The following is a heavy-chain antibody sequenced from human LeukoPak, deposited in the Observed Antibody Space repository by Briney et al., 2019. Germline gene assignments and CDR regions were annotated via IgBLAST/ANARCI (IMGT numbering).Heavy chain of an antibody. CDR2: INHSGST. Sequence: PSETLSLTCAVYGESFSGYYWSWVRQPPGKGLEWIGEINHSGSTNYNPSLKSRVTISVDTSKNQFSLKLSSVTAADTAVYYRARSGYYDSSGPDYWGQGTLVTVSS. D-gene: IGHD3-22*01. V-gene: IGHV4-34*01. CDR3: ARSGYYDSSGPDY. CDR1: GESFSGYY. J-gene: IGHJ4*02.